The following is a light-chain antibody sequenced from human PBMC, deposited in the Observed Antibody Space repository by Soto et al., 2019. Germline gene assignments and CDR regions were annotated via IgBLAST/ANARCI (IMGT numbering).Light chain of an antibody. CDR2: GAS. Sequence: EIVMTQSPATLSVSPGERATLSCRASQSVSSNLAWYQQKPGQAPRLLIYGASTRATGIAARFSGSGSGTEFTLTISSLQSEDCAVYYCQQYNKPVSFGQGTKREIK. J-gene: IGKJ2*01. V-gene: IGKV3-15*01. CDR1: QSVSSN. CDR3: QQYNKPVS.